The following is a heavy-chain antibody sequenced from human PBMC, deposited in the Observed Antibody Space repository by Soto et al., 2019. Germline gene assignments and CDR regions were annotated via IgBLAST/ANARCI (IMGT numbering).Heavy chain of an antibody. CDR1: GYTFTSFG. Sequence: ASVKVSCKTSGYTFTSFGIAWVRQAPGQGLEWMGWISTSKGNTNYAQKFQGRVTMTTDTPTSTAYMELRSLRSDDTAPYYCATRSPAFDFWGQGTLVTVSS. V-gene: IGHV1-18*01. CDR3: ATRSPAFDF. J-gene: IGHJ4*02. CDR2: ISTSKGNT.